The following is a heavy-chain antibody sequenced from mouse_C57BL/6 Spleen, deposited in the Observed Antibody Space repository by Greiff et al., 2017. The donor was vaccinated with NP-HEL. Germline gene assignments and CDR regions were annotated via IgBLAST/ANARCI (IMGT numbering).Heavy chain of an antibody. CDR3: ASTTVVATGDY. Sequence: VQLQQSGAELVKPGASVKISCKASGYAFSSYWMNWVKQRPGKGLEWIGQIYPGDGDTNYNGKFKGKATLTADKSSSTAYMQLNSLTSEDSAVYFCASTTVVATGDYWGQGTTLTVSS. CDR1: GYAFSSYW. V-gene: IGHV1-80*01. D-gene: IGHD1-1*01. CDR2: IYPGDGDT. J-gene: IGHJ2*01.